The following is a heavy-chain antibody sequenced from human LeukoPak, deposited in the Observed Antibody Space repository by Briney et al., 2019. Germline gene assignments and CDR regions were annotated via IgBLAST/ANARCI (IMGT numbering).Heavy chain of an antibody. CDR2: IKQDGSET. Sequence: GGSLRLSCAASGFTFTTYWMTWVRQAPGKGLEWVASIKQDGSETYYVDSVKGRFTISRDNAKNSLYLQMNSLRAEDTAVYYCARDSGGRVYNYWGQGTLVTVSS. CDR3: ARDSGGRVYNY. D-gene: IGHD6-13*01. V-gene: IGHV3-7*03. J-gene: IGHJ4*02. CDR1: GFTFTTYW.